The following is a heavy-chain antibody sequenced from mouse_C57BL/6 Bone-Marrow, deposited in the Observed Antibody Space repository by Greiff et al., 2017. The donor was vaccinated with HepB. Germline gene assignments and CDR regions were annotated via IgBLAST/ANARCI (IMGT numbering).Heavy chain of an antibody. CDR1: GYSLTGYN. V-gene: IGHV1S135*01. CDR3: VKGDYHCYFDV. D-gene: IGHD2-4*01. CDR2: IDPYYGGT. Sequence: EVKLMESGPELVKPGAAVKISCKASGYSLTGYNMNWVKQSHGKSLEWIGNIDPYYGGTNYNQTFKGKATLTVDKSSSTAYMQLQSLTSEDSAVYYCVKGDYHCYFDVCGSGTTVTVSS. J-gene: IGHJ1*01.